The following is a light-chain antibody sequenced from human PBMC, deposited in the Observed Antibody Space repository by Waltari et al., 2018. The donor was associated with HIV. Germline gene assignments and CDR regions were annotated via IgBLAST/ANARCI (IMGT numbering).Light chain of an antibody. V-gene: IGLV3-21*04. CDR3: QVWDSSSNHVV. CDR2: YDN. J-gene: IGLJ3*02. Sequence: SYALSPPPPASVAPGTTARITCAGDNIGGKSVHWYQQKAGHAPVLVIYYDNDRPSGIPERFSGFNSGNTATLTISGVEAGDEADYYCQVWDSSSNHVVFGGGTKLTAL. CDR1: NIGGKS.